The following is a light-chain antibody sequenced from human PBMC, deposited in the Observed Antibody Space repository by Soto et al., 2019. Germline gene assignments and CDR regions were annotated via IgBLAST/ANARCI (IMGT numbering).Light chain of an antibody. CDR2: DAS. Sequence: DIQMTQSPSSLSASVGDTVTITCQASHAINIYLHWYQQKPGKAPKVLIFDASNLEPGVPSRFSGSGVGTEFTFTISSRQPEDFARYYCQQDDKLDSLTFGGGTKVEMK. V-gene: IGKV1-33*01. CDR3: QQDDKLDSLT. J-gene: IGKJ4*01. CDR1: HAINIY.